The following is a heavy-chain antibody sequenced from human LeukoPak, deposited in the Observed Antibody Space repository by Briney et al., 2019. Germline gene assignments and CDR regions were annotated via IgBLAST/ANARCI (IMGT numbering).Heavy chain of an antibody. V-gene: IGHV3-7*03. CDR2: LKEDGSRQ. CDR1: GFTVSTYW. D-gene: IGHD6-13*01. J-gene: IGHJ4*02. Sequence: GGSLRLSCAASGFTVSTYWMSWVRQAPGKGLEWVASLKEDGSRQYYVDSVKGRFTISRDNAKNSLYLQMSSLRVDDTAVYYCARDLSSRDAYWGQGTQVAVSS. CDR3: ARDLSSRDAY.